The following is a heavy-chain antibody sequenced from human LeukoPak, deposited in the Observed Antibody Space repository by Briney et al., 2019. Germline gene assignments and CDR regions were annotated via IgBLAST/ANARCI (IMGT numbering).Heavy chain of an antibody. J-gene: IGHJ6*02. CDR2: ISGSGGST. CDR1: GFTFSSYA. V-gene: IGHV3-23*01. D-gene: IGHD6-6*01. CDR3: AKGNIAARQDIMDV. Sequence: GESLRLSCAASGFTFSSYAMSWVRQAPGKGLEWVSLISGSGGSTYYADSVKGRFTISRDNSKNTLYLQMNSLRVEDTAVYYCAKGNIAARQDIMDVWGQGTTVTVSS.